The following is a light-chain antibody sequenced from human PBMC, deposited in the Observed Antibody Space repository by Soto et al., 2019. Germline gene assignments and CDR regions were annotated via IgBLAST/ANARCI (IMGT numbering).Light chain of an antibody. V-gene: IGLV2-8*01. Sequence: QSALTQPPSASGSPGQSVTISCTGTSSDVGGYNYVSWYQQHPGKAPKLMIYEVSKRPSGVPDRFSGSKSGNTASLTVSGLQAEGEADYYCSSYAGSNYVVFGTGSKGIVL. J-gene: IGLJ1*01. CDR1: SSDVGGYNY. CDR2: EVS. CDR3: SSYAGSNYVV.